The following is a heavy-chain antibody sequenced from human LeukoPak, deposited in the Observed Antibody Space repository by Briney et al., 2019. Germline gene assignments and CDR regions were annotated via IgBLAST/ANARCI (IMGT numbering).Heavy chain of an antibody. CDR2: IYHSGST. J-gene: IGHJ3*02. V-gene: IGHV4-38-2*01. CDR3: LKTLYYYDSSGYHAGGAFDI. Sequence: GSLRLSCAASGFTFSSYSMNWIRQPPGKGLEWIGSIYHSGSTYYNPSLKSRVTISVDTSKNQFSLKLSSVTAADTAVYYCLKTLYYYDSSGYHAGGAFDIWGQGTMVTVSS. D-gene: IGHD3-22*01. CDR1: GFTFSSYS.